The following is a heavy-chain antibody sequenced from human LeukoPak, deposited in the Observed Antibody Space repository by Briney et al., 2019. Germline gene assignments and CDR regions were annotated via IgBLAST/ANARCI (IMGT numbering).Heavy chain of an antibody. Sequence: GGSLRLSCAVSGFTFSSYWMHWVRQAPGKGLVWVSLIRTDESSTTYADSVKGRFTISRDNAKNTLYLQMNSLRAEDTAVYYCARERFGHAYYWGQGTLVTVPS. J-gene: IGHJ4*02. CDR3: ARERFGHAYY. V-gene: IGHV3-74*01. CDR1: GFTFSSYW. CDR2: IRTDESST. D-gene: IGHD3-10*01.